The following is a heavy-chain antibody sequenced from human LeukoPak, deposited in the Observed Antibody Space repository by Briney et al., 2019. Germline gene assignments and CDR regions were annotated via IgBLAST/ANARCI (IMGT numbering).Heavy chain of an antibody. J-gene: IGHJ4*02. CDR3: TLYNH. V-gene: IGHV1-2*02. CDR1: GYTFTAYV. CDR2: INPNSGGT. D-gene: IGHD5-24*01. Sequence: ASVTASSTASGYTFTAYVMNWVGQAPGQRLEWVGWINPNSGGTHYAQKFQGRVTMTRDTSISTAYMEVSRLGSDDTAVYYCTLYNHWGQGTLVTVSS.